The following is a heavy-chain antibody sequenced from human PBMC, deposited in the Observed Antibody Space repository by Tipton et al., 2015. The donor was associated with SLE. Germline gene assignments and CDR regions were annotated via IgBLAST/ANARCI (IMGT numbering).Heavy chain of an antibody. V-gene: IGHV3-23*03. CDR1: GFTFSSYA. CDR2: IFYSGGTT. J-gene: IGHJ4*02. D-gene: IGHD3-16*01. Sequence: GSLRLSCAASGFTFSSYAMSWVRQAPGKGLEWVSIFYSGGTTYYADSVKGRFTISRDNSKNTLHLQMNSLRTDDTAVYYRAKEGVMAPDYWGQGTLVTVSS. CDR3: AKEGVMAPDY.